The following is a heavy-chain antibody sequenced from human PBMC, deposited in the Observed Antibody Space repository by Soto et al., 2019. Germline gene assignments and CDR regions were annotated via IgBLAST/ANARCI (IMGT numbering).Heavy chain of an antibody. CDR2: IYYSGST. CDR3: AKVVAVAGGDYYYGMDV. V-gene: IGHV4-39*01. CDR1: GGSISSSSYY. D-gene: IGHD6-19*01. Sequence: SETLSLTCTVSGGSISSSSYYWGWIRQPPGKGLEWIGSIYYSGSTYYNPSLKSRVTISVDTSKNQFSLKLSSVTAADTAVYYCAKVVAVAGGDYYYGMDVWRQGPTVTVS. J-gene: IGHJ6*02.